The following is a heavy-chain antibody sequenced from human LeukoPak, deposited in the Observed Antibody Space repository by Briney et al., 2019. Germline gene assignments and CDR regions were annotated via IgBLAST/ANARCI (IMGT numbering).Heavy chain of an antibody. V-gene: IGHV1-18*01. J-gene: IGHJ4*02. Sequence: GASVKVSCKASGYTFTSYGISWVRQAPGQGLEWMGWISAYNGNTNYAQKLQGRVTMTTDTSTSTAYMELRSLRSDDTAVYYCARDQMRPRWYYYDSSGLADYWGQGTLVTVSS. CDR3: ARDQMRPRWYYYDSSGLADY. D-gene: IGHD3-22*01. CDR1: GYTFTSYG. CDR2: ISAYNGNT.